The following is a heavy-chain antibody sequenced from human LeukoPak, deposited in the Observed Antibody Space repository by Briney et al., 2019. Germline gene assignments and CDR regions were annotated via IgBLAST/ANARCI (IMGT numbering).Heavy chain of an antibody. V-gene: IGHV3-23*01. D-gene: IGHD6-13*01. CDR3: AKEGIAAAGMTPFDY. Sequence: GGTLRLSCAASGFSFSSYAMAWVRQAPGKGLEWVSTISANGDDTYYADSVKGRFTISRDNLKNTLYVQLNSLRAEDTAVYYCAKEGIAAAGMTPFDYWGQGTLVTVSS. CDR1: GFSFSSYA. CDR2: ISANGDDT. J-gene: IGHJ4*02.